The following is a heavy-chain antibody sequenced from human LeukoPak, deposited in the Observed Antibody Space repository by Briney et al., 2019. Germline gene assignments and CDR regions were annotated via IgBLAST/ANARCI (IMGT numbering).Heavy chain of an antibody. Sequence: SETLSLTCTVSGDSISSGSYYWSWIRQPAGKGLEWIGRIYTSGSTNYNPSLKSRVTISVDTSKNQFSLKLSSVTAADTAVYYCAREVRDWFDPWGQGTLVTVSS. J-gene: IGHJ5*02. CDR3: AREVRDWFDP. V-gene: IGHV4-61*02. CDR2: IYTSGST. CDR1: GDSISSGSYY.